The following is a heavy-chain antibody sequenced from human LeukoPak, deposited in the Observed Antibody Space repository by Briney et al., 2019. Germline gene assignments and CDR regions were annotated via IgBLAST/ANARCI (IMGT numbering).Heavy chain of an antibody. J-gene: IGHJ4*02. CDR2: IYYSGST. CDR1: GGSISSYY. Sequence: SETLSLTCTVSGGSISSYYWSWIRQPPGKGLEWIGYIYYSGSTNYNPSLKSRVTISLDTSKNQFSLKLSSVTAADTAVYYCARVRPRSCITYWGQGTLVTVSS. D-gene: IGHD2-15*01. V-gene: IGHV4-59*12. CDR3: ARVRPRSCITY.